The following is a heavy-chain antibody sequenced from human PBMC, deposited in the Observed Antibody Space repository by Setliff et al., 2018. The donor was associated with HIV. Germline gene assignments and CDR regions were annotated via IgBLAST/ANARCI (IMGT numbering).Heavy chain of an antibody. J-gene: IGHJ4*02. D-gene: IGHD3-3*01. CDR2: IFYTGST. CDR3: GRQVPVPGVAVTPIDY. Sequence: PSETLSLTCTVSGDSIGSYYWTWLRQFPGKGLEWIGFIFYTGSTTYNPSLNSRVTISADTSRNQFTLKLSSVTAADTAVYYCGRQVPVPGVAVTPIDYWGQGTLVTVSS. V-gene: IGHV4-59*08. CDR1: GDSIGSYY.